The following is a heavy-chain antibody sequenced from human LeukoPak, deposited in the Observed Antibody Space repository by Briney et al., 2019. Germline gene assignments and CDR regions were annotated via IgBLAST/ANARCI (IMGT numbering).Heavy chain of an antibody. CDR2: ISSDGGRT. V-gene: IGHV3-64D*09. Sequence: GSLTLSSSAAGFTLPSIAIGGVRQAPGKGLEYVSGISSDGGRTNYADSVKARFTISRCNYKVTLYLQMTSLRPTDAAIYYCVRDPSGNYFYFDYWGQGTLVTVSS. CDR1: GFTLPSIA. CDR3: VRDPSGNYFYFDY. J-gene: IGHJ4*02. D-gene: IGHD1-26*01.